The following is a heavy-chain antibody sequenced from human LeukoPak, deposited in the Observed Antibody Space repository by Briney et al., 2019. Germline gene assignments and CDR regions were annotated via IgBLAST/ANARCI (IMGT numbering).Heavy chain of an antibody. CDR1: GGSISSGGYY. D-gene: IGHD3-3*01. Sequence: SETLSLTCTVSGGSISSGGYYWGWIRQHPGKGLEWIGYIYYSGSTYYNPSLKSRVTISVDTSKNQFSLKLSSVTAADTAVYYCARRSTIFGVVEYYYYGMDVWGQGTTVTVSS. J-gene: IGHJ6*02. CDR3: ARRSTIFGVVEYYYYGMDV. V-gene: IGHV4-31*03. CDR2: IYYSGST.